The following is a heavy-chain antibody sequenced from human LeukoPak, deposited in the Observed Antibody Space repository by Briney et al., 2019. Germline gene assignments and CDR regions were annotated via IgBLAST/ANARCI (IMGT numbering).Heavy chain of an antibody. D-gene: IGHD5-18*01. Sequence: PGGSLRLSCAASGFTFSSYEMNWVRQAPGKGLEWVSYISSSGSTIYYADSVKGRFTISRDNAKNSLYLQMNSLRADDTAVCYCARALTTTMAPGGGQGTLVTVSS. CDR3: ARALTTTMAPG. CDR1: GFTFSSYE. V-gene: IGHV3-48*03. CDR2: ISSSGSTI. J-gene: IGHJ4*02.